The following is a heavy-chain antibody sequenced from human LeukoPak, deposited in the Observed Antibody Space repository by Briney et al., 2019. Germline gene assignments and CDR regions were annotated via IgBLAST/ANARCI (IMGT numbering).Heavy chain of an antibody. J-gene: IGHJ4*02. CDR2: ISSSSSTI. V-gene: IGHV3-48*01. D-gene: IGHD2-2*01. CDR3: ARVYCSSTSCHEPFDY. Sequence: GGSLRLSCAASGFTFSSYSMNWVRQAPGKGLEWVSYISSSSSTIYYADSVKGRFTISGDNAKNSLYLQMNSLRAEDTAVYYCARVYCSSTSCHEPFDYWGQGTLVTVSS. CDR1: GFTFSSYS.